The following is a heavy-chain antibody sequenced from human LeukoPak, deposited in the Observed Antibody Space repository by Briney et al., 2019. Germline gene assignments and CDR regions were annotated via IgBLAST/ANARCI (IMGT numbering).Heavy chain of an antibody. V-gene: IGHV1-18*01. CDR3: ARENRYCRGGSCYSAAPDDAFDI. Sequence: ASVKVSCKASGYTFPNYGISWVRQAPGQGLEWMGWISAYNGKTIHAQNLQGRVTMTTDTSTSTAYMELRSLRSDDRAVYYCARENRYCRGGSCYSAAPDDAFDIWGPGTMVTVSP. J-gene: IGHJ3*02. CDR1: GYTFPNYG. CDR2: ISAYNGKT. D-gene: IGHD2-15*01.